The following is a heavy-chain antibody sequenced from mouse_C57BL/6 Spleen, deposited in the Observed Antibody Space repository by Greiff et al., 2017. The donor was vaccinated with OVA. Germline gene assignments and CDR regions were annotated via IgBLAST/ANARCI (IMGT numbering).Heavy chain of an antibody. CDR1: GYTFTSYW. CDR3: ARGDYYGSRGWYFDV. Sequence: QVQLQQSGAELVKPGASVKLSCKASGYTFTSYWMHWVKQRPGQGLEWIGMIHPNSGSTNYNEKFKSKATLTVDKSSSTAYMQLSSLTSEDSAVYYCARGDYYGSRGWYFDVWGTGTTVTVSS. J-gene: IGHJ1*03. D-gene: IGHD1-1*01. V-gene: IGHV1-64*01. CDR2: IHPNSGST.